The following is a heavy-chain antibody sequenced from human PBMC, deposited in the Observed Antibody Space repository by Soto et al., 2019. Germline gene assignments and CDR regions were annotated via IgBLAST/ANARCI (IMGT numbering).Heavy chain of an antibody. CDR2: IYSNGNS. J-gene: IGHJ4*02. CDR3: ARDGRTSGYYLDF. Sequence: QVQLQESGPGLVKPSQTLSLTCTVSGGSISSGGFYWSWIRQLPGKGLEWIGFIYSNGNSYYNPSLKSRVNISLDTSKNKFPLKISSVTVADTAVYYCARDGRTSGYYLDFWGQGTLVTVSP. D-gene: IGHD3-22*01. V-gene: IGHV4-31*03. CDR1: GGSISSGGFY.